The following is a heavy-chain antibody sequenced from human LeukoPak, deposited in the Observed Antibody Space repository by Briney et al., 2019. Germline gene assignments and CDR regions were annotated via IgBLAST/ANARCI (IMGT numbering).Heavy chain of an antibody. V-gene: IGHV3-23*01. Sequence: GGSLRLSCAASGFTFSSYGMSWVRQAPGKGLEWVSAISGSGNNTYYTNSVTGRFTISRDNSKNTLYLQMNSLRAEDTAVYYCARGLLYYEGAFDIWGQGTMVTVSS. CDR3: ARGLLYYEGAFDI. CDR2: ISGSGNNT. D-gene: IGHD3-22*01. CDR1: GFTFSSYG. J-gene: IGHJ3*02.